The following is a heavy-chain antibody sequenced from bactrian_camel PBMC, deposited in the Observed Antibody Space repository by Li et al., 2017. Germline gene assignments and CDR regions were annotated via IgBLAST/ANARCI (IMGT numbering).Heavy chain of an antibody. D-gene: IGHD2*01. CDR2: IDTDNRT. V-gene: IGHV3S10*01. J-gene: IGHJ4*01. Sequence: VQLVESGGGSVQADGSLTLSCAASTYGYSEEFMGWFRQAPGKAREGVASIDTDNRTTYSDSVKGRFTISLDNAKHTMYLEMNNLKPEDSATYYCAATFLKGRGSDGRCYTIRQDTDNDWGQGTQVTVS. CDR1: TYGYSEEF. CDR3: AATFLKGRGSDGRCYTIRQDTDND.